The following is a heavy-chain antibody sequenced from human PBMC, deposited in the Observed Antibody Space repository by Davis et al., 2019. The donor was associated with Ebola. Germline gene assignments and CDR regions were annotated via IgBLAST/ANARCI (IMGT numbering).Heavy chain of an antibody. Sequence: GGSLRLSCTDSVITFSSYAMTWVRQAPGKGLEWVSAISGSGGSTYYADSVKGRFTISRDNSKKTLYLQMNSLRAEDTAVYYCARRPAGLEYGMDVWGKGTTVTVSS. CDR1: VITFSSYA. D-gene: IGHD1-1*01. CDR3: ARRPAGLEYGMDV. CDR2: ISGSGGST. J-gene: IGHJ6*04. V-gene: IGHV3-23*01.